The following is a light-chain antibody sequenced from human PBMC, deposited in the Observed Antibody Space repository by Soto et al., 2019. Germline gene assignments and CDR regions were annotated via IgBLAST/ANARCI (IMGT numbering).Light chain of an antibody. CDR3: QQYYSTPRT. V-gene: IGKV4-1*01. Sequence: IVMTQSPDSLAVSLGEKATINCKSSQSVLYSSDNKNYLAWYQQKPGQPPKLLIYCASTRESGVPDRFSGSGSGTDFTLTINSLQAEDVAVYYCQQYYSTPRTFGQGTKVEIK. CDR1: QSVLYSSDNKNY. CDR2: CAS. J-gene: IGKJ1*01.